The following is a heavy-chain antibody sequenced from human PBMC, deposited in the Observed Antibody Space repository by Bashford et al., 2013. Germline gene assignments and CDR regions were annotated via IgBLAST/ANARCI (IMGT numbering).Heavy chain of an antibody. CDR3: ARDGPVVGVWNAFDV. CDR1: GYTFTSYD. J-gene: IGHJ3*01. D-gene: IGHD1-26*01. CDR2: INPNRGDT. V-gene: IGHV1-2*02. Sequence: ASVKVSCKASGYTFTSYDINWVRQAPGQGLEWMGWINPNRGDTNYAQNFQGRVSMTRDTSISTAYMELSSLRSDDTAVYFCARDGPVVGVWNAFDVWGQGTGGHRLL.